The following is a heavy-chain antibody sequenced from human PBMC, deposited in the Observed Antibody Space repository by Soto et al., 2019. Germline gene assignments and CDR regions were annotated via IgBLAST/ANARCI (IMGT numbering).Heavy chain of an antibody. CDR1: GYSFTNYW. Sequence: GEALKISCKGSGYSFTNYWISWVLQIPGKGLEWMGRIDPSVSYTTYSPSFQGHVTISADKSISTAYLQWSSLKASDTAMYYFSRVPGYQMDVWGQGTTVTVS. J-gene: IGHJ6*02. CDR3: SRVPGYQMDV. V-gene: IGHV5-10-1*01. D-gene: IGHD5-18*01. CDR2: IDPSVSYT.